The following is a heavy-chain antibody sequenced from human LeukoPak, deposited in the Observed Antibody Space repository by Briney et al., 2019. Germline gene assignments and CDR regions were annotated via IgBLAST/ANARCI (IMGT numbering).Heavy chain of an antibody. CDR1: GGTFSSYA. J-gene: IGHJ3*02. CDR3: ARGYYYGSGIGAFDI. V-gene: IGHV1-69*05. Sequence: EASVKVSCKASGGTFSSYAISWVRQAPGQGLEWMGGIIPIFGTANYAQKFQGRVTITTDESTSTAYMELRSLRSVDTAVYYCARGYYYGSGIGAFDIWGQGTMVTVSS. D-gene: IGHD3-10*01. CDR2: IIPIFGTA.